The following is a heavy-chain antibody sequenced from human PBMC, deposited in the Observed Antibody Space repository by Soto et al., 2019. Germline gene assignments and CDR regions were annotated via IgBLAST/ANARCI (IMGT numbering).Heavy chain of an antibody. J-gene: IGHJ4*02. CDR1: GFTFSNAW. Sequence: PAGSLRLCSGVSGFTFSNAWMSWTRQAPGEGREGVGRVKGKTGGGTTDYAAPVKGRFTITRDNTKNTLYLEINSLNTEDTAVYYCNTDLANTVTTTLDYWDQGTLVTVSS. D-gene: IGHD4-17*01. V-gene: IGHV3-15*01. CDR2: VKGKTGGGTT. CDR3: NTDLANTVTTTLDY.